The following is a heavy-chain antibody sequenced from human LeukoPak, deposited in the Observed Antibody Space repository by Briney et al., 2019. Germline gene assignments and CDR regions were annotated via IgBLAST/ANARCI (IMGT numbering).Heavy chain of an antibody. J-gene: IGHJ4*02. V-gene: IGHV3-23*01. D-gene: IGHD2-21*02. Sequence: GGSLRPSCAASGFTFSNYGMSWVRQAPGKGLEWVSAISGSGGSTYYADSVKGRFTISRDNSKNTLYLQMNSLRAEDTAVYYCAKDGTGCGGDCYSDYWGQGTLLTVSS. CDR2: ISGSGGST. CDR3: AKDGTGCGGDCYSDY. CDR1: GFTFSNYG.